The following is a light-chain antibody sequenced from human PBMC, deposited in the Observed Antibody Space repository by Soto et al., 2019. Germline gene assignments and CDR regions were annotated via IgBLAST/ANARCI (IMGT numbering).Light chain of an antibody. CDR1: QSITTY. CDR2: GAS. V-gene: IGKV1-39*01. J-gene: IGKJ2*01. Sequence: DIQMTQSPSSLSASVGDRVTITCRASQSITTYLNWYQHKAGKAPKVLIYGASNLQTGVPSRFSGGGSGTDFTLTISSLQPEDFASYYCQQTYNPPYSFGQGTKLEI. CDR3: QQTYNPPYS.